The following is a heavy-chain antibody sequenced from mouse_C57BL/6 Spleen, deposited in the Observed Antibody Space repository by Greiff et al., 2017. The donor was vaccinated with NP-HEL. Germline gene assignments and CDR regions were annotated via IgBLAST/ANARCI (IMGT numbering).Heavy chain of an antibody. CDR2: ISSGGSYT. D-gene: IGHD1-1*02. J-gene: IGHJ2*01. CDR3: ARLYGGFDY. Sequence: EVQGVESGGDLVKPGGSLKLSCAASGFTFSSYGMSWVRQTPDKRLEWVATISSGGSYTYYPDSVKGRFTISRDNAKNTLYLKLRSLKAEDTAVCYCARLYGGFDYWGQGTTLTVSS. CDR1: GFTFSSYG. V-gene: IGHV5-6*01.